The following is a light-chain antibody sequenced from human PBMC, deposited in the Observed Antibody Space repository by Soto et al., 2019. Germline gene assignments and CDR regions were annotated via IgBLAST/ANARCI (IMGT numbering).Light chain of an antibody. CDR1: NIGYKS. Sequence: SYELTQPPSVSVAPGQTASITCGGDNIGYKSVHWYQQKPGQAPVLVVYDDSDRPSGIPERFSGSNSGDTATLTISRVEAGDEADFYCQVWDTNSARGAYVFGTGTKVTVL. CDR3: QVWDTNSARGAYV. CDR2: DDS. V-gene: IGLV3-21*02. J-gene: IGLJ1*01.